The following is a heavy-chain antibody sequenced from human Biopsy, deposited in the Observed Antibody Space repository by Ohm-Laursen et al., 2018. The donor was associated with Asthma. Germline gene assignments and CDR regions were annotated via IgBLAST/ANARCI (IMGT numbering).Heavy chain of an antibody. Sequence: SDTLSLTCSVSGVSIRSYYWTWIRQPPGKGLEWNGNIHYSCSTYSNPSLKCRVCISVDTSKKQISLRLSSAIAADTAGYYCAGFCNSGNCPDHWGQGTLVTVSS. CDR2: IHYSCST. J-gene: IGHJ4*02. D-gene: IGHD2-15*01. CDR1: GVSIRSYY. V-gene: IGHV4-59*07. CDR3: AGFCNSGNCPDH.